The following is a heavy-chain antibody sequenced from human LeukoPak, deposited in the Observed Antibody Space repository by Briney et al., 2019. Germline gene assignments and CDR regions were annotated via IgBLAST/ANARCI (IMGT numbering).Heavy chain of an antibody. J-gene: IGHJ4*02. CDR3: ARTAAAAPFDY. CDR2: INHSGST. V-gene: IGHV4-34*01. D-gene: IGHD6-13*01. Sequence: WSWIRQPPGXXLEWIGEINHSGSTNYNPSLKSRVTISVDTSKNQFSLKLSSVTAADTAVYYCARTAAAAPFDYWGQGTLVTVSS.